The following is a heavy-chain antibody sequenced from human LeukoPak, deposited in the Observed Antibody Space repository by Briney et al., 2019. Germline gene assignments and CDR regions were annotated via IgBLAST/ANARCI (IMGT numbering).Heavy chain of an antibody. CDR3: TRIVGATPRGVYFDY. D-gene: IGHD1-26*01. CDR2: ISSISSYI. Sequence: GGSLRLSCAASGFTFSSYSMNWVRQAPGKGLEWVSSISSISSYIYYADSVKGRFTISRDNAKNSLYLQMNSLRAEDTAVYYCTRIVGATPRGVYFDYWGQGTLVTVSS. J-gene: IGHJ4*02. CDR1: GFTFSSYS. V-gene: IGHV3-21*04.